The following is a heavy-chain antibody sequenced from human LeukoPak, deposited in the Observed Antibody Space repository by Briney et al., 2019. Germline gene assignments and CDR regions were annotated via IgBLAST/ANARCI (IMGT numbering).Heavy chain of an antibody. Sequence: GGSLRLPCAASGFSFDDYGMSWVRQVLGKGLEWVSGINWNGGSTGYADSVKGRFTISRDNAKNSLSLLLNSLRPEDTALYYCARVASIHTTFYFDYWGRGTLVTVSS. D-gene: IGHD2/OR15-2a*01. V-gene: IGHV3-20*04. J-gene: IGHJ4*02. CDR3: ARVASIHTTFYFDY. CDR1: GFSFDDYG. CDR2: INWNGGST.